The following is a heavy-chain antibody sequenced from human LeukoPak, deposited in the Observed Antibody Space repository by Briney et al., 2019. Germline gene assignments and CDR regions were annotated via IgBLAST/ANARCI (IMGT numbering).Heavy chain of an antibody. J-gene: IGHJ6*02. D-gene: IGHD3-16*01. Sequence: GGSLRLSCAASGFTFSSYWMYWARQAPGKGLEWVASISHNGNVNYYVDSVKGRFTISRDNAKNSLYLQMSNLRAEDTAVYFCARGGGLDVWGQGATVTVSS. CDR2: ISHNGNVN. V-gene: IGHV3-7*03. CDR1: GFTFSSYW. CDR3: ARGGGLDV.